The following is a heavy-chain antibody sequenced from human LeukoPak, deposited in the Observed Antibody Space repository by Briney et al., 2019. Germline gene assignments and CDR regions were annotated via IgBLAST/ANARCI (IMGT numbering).Heavy chain of an antibody. D-gene: IGHD2-15*01. V-gene: IGHV3-64*01. CDR3: ARASGRGLYYFDY. J-gene: IGHJ4*02. CDR2: ISSSGGNT. Sequence: GGSLRLSCAASGFTFNTYAMHWVRQAPGKGLEFVSSISSSGGNTYYASSVKGRFTISRDDSKNTLYLQMGGLRPEDMAVYYCARASGRGLYYFDYWGQGTLVTVSS. CDR1: GFTFNTYA.